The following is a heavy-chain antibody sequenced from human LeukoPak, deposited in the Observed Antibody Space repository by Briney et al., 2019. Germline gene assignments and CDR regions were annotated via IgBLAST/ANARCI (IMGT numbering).Heavy chain of an antibody. CDR2: INYSGST. CDR3: ARLRRLLFDY. J-gene: IGHJ4*02. Sequence: SETLSLTCTVSGGSISSYYWNWIRQPPGKGLEWIGYINYSGSTNYNPSLKSRVTISVDTSKNQFSLKLSSVTAADTAVYYCARLRRLLFDYWGQGTLVTVSS. V-gene: IGHV4-59*08. CDR1: GGSISSYY. D-gene: IGHD3-16*01.